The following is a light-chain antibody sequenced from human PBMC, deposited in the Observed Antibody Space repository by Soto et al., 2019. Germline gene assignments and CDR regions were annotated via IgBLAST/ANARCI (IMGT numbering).Light chain of an antibody. V-gene: IGLV1-47*01. J-gene: IGLJ1*01. Sequence: QSALTQPPSASGTPGQRVTISCSGSSSNIGSNYVYWYQQLPGTAPKLLIYRNNQRPSGVPDRFSGSKSGTSAALAISGVLSAEEDDYYCAARGDSLRGPNVFGTGTKLTVL. CDR3: AARGDSLRGPNV. CDR2: RNN. CDR1: SSNIGSNY.